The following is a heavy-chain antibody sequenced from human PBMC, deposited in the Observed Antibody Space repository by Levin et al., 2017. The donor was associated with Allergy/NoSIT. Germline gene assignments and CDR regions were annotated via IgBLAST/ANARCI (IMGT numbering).Heavy chain of an antibody. CDR1: GFTFSTYN. Sequence: PGGSLRLSCAPSGFTFSTYNMHWVRQAPGKGLEWVAAISYDGNNEHYADSVKGRFTVSRDNSQSTLFLEVNSLRPEDMAVYYCARDRHGTSARGYIYSDMDVWGQGTTVTVSS. D-gene: IGHD5-18*01. J-gene: IGHJ6*03. CDR3: ARDRHGTSARGYIYSDMDV. CDR2: ISYDGNNE. V-gene: IGHV3-30*04.